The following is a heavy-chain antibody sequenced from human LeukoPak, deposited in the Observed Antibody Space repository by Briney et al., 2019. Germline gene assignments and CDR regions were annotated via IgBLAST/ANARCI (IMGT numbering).Heavy chain of an antibody. D-gene: IGHD6-19*01. CDR3: AKVLWLVRYYFDY. CDR2: ISGSGGST. CDR1: GSTFSSYA. Sequence: GGSLRLSCAASGSTFSSYAMSWVRQAPGKGLEWVSAISGSGGSTYYADSVKGRFTISRDNSKNTLYLQMNSLRAEDTAVYYCAKVLWLVRYYFDYWGQGTLVTVSS. J-gene: IGHJ4*02. V-gene: IGHV3-23*01.